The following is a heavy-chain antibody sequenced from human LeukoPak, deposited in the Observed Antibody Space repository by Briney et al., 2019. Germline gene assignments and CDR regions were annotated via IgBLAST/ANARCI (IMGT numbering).Heavy chain of an antibody. V-gene: IGHV4-61*01. Sequence: SETLSLTCTVSGYSISSGYYWSWIRQPPGKGLEWIGYIYYSGSTNYNPSLKSRVTISVDTSKNQFSLKLSSVTAADTAVYYCARGEDSSGYYYVDYWGQGTLVTVSS. CDR2: IYYSGST. CDR1: GYSISSGYY. D-gene: IGHD3-22*01. J-gene: IGHJ4*02. CDR3: ARGEDSSGYYYVDY.